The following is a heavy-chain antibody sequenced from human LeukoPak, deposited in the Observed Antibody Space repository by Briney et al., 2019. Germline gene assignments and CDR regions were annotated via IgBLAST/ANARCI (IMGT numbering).Heavy chain of an antibody. CDR3: AGDTSDPPDY. V-gene: IGHV1-18*01. CDR1: GYTFTSYD. CDR2: ISAYNGNT. D-gene: IGHD2/OR15-2a*01. J-gene: IGHJ4*02. Sequence: ASVKVSCKASGYTFTSYDINWVRQATGQGLEWMGWISAYNGNTNYAQKLQGRVTMTTDTSTSTAYMELRSLRSDGTAVYYCAGDTSDPPDYWGQGTLVTVSS.